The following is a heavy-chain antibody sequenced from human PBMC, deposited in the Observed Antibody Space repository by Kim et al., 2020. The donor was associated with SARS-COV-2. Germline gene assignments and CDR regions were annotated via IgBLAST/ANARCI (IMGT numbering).Heavy chain of an antibody. J-gene: IGHJ4*02. CDR2: ST. V-gene: IGHV4-39*01. CDR3: ARPYTSGTYDN. D-gene: IGHD6-19*01. Sequence: STSYHTSLKSRVAISVDTSKNQFSLKLTSVTAADTAVYYCARPYTSGTYDNWGQGTLVIVSS.